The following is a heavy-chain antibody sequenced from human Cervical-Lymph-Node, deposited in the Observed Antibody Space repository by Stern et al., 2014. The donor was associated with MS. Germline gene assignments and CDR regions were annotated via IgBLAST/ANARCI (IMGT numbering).Heavy chain of an antibody. D-gene: IGHD5-18*01. CDR1: GYTFTSYY. V-gene: IGHV1-46*03. Sequence: VQLVESGAEVKKPGASAKVSCKASGYTFTSYYMHWVRQAPGQGLEWMGKINTGGGSTSYAQKFQGRVTMTRDTSTSRVYMELSSLRSEDTAVYYCARGGYSYGSTTRYYYYGMDVWGQGTTVTVSS. CDR3: ARGGYSYGSTTRYYYYGMDV. J-gene: IGHJ6*02. CDR2: INTGGGST.